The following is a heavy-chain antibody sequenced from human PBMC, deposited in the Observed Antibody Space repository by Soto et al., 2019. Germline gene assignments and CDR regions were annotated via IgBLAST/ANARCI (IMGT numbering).Heavy chain of an antibody. D-gene: IGHD3-10*01. CDR1: GDSITNGGYF. J-gene: IGHJ5*02. CDR2: IYYSGVA. CDR3: ARDLRGRGSGRFDP. V-gene: IGHV4-31*03. Sequence: QVQLQESGPGLVKPSQTLSLTCTVSGDSITNGGYFWTWIRQHPGKGLEWIGYIYYSGVAFYNPSFKSRVTISVDPSNNQFSLIMSSVTAADTAAYYCARDLRGRGSGRFDPWGQGTLVSVSS.